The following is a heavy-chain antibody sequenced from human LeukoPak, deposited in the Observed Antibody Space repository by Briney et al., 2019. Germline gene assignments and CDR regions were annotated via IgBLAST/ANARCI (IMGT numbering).Heavy chain of an antibody. J-gene: IGHJ6*02. Sequence: SETLSLTCTVSGGTISDYHWSWIRQPPGKGLEWIGYIFYTGRTNYNPSLESRVTISVDTSKNQFSLKLSSVTAADTAVYYCARVGGTGASYYYYGLDVWGQGTTVTVSS. CDR3: ARVGGTGASYYYYGLDV. CDR2: IFYTGRT. D-gene: IGHD3-16*01. V-gene: IGHV4-59*01. CDR1: GGTISDYH.